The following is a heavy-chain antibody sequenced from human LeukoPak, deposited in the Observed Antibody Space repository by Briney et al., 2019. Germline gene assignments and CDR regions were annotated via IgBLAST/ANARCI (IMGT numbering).Heavy chain of an antibody. Sequence: GGSLRLSCAASGFTFSSYAMSWVRQAPGNGLEWVSAISGSGGSTYYADSVKGRFTISRDNSKNTLYLQMNSLRAEDTAVYYCARGYSSSWWDYFDYWGQGTLVTVSS. CDR1: GFTFSSYA. V-gene: IGHV3-23*01. CDR2: ISGSGGST. D-gene: IGHD6-13*01. J-gene: IGHJ4*02. CDR3: ARGYSSSWWDYFDY.